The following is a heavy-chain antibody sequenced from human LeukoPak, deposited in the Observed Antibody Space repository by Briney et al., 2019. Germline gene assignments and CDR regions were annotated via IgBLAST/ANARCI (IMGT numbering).Heavy chain of an antibody. V-gene: IGHV4-59*01. CDR3: ARYSRTTSRSDAFDI. D-gene: IGHD2-2*01. J-gene: IGHJ3*02. CDR2: IYDSRSS. CDR1: GGSISSYY. Sequence: SETLSLTCTVSGGSISSYYWNWIRQPPGKGLEWMGYIYDSRSSNYNPSLKSRVTISVDTSKNQFSLNLSSVTAADTAIYYCARYSRTTSRSDAFDIWGQGTMVTVSS.